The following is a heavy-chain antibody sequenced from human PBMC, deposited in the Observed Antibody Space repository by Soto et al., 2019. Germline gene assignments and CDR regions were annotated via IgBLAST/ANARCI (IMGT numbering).Heavy chain of an antibody. CDR3: ARVSHLGRGPDS. CDR2: TFYRSNWNY. Sequence: QVRLQQAGPGLVRPSQTLSLTCAISGDSVSSNVAAWTWIRQSPSRGLEWLGRTFYRSNWNYNYAGSVTGRMTINPDIFRNHFSLQLNSVTPGATAVYYCARVSHLGRGPDSWGQGTRVTVSS. CDR1: GDSVSSNVAA. V-gene: IGHV6-1*01. D-gene: IGHD3-10*01. J-gene: IGHJ4*02.